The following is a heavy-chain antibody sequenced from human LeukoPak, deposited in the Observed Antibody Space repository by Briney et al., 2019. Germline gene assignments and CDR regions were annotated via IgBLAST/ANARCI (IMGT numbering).Heavy chain of an antibody. D-gene: IGHD5-24*01. Sequence: SATLSLTCPVSGGSIGSGAYYWSWIRQHPGKGLGWIGYIYYSGSTYYNPSLKSRVTISVDASKNQFSLKLSSVTAADTAVYYCARDLGDGYLANDYWGQGTLVTVSS. CDR1: GGSIGSGAYY. CDR3: ARDLGDGYLANDY. CDR2: IYYSGST. J-gene: IGHJ4*02. V-gene: IGHV4-31*03.